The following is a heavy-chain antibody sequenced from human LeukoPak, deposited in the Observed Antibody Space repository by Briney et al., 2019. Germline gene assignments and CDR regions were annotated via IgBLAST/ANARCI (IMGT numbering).Heavy chain of an antibody. CDR2: ISYDGSNK. CDR3: ARADFGGNHGTDY. V-gene: IGHV3-30*04. J-gene: IGHJ4*02. D-gene: IGHD4/OR15-4a*01. CDR1: GFTFSSYA. Sequence: PGGSLRLSCAASGFTFSSYAMHWVRQAPGKGLEWVAVISYDGSNKYYADSVKGRFTISRDNSKNTLYLQMNSLRAEDTAVYYCARADFGGNHGTDYWGQGTLVTVSS.